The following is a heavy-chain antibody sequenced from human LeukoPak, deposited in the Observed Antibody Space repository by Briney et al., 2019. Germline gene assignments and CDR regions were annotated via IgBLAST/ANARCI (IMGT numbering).Heavy chain of an antibody. V-gene: IGHV3-21*01. CDR2: ISTSSSYI. Sequence: ETLSLTCTVSGGSISGIYYWGWIRQAPGKGLEWVSSISTSSSYIYYADSVKGRFTVSRNNAKNSLYLQMDSLRAEDTAVYYCARVFSGTYLNYHHFDYWGQGTLVTVSS. CDR1: GGSISGIYY. J-gene: IGHJ4*02. CDR3: ARVFSGTYLNYHHFDY. D-gene: IGHD1-26*01.